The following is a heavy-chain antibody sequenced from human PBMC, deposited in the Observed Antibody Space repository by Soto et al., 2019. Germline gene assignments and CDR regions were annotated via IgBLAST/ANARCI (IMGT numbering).Heavy chain of an antibody. D-gene: IGHD1-26*01. CDR2: INPNSGGT. J-gene: IGHJ6*02. CDR1: ADTFTDYF. CDR3: ASVVGADSYYYYGMDV. Sequence: GASVKVSCKASADTFTDYFIYLVRQAPGQGLEWMGYINPNSGGTNYAENFQGRVTMTRDTSISTAYMELRRLRSDDMAVYFCASVVGADSYYYYGMDVWGQGTTVTVSS. V-gene: IGHV1-2*02.